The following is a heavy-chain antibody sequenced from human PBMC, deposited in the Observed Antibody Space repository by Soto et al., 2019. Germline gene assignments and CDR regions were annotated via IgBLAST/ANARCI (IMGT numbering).Heavy chain of an antibody. J-gene: IGHJ3*02. V-gene: IGHV4-59*01. CDR2: IFYSGST. D-gene: IGHD1-26*01. CDR3: ARVGGAPLGAFDI. CDR1: GGSITSYY. Sequence: SETLSLTCTVSGGSITSYYWSWIRQPPGKGLEWIGYIFYSGSTNYNPSLTSRVTLSVDTSKNQLSLKLTSVNAADTAVYYCARVGGAPLGAFDIWGQGTMVTVS.